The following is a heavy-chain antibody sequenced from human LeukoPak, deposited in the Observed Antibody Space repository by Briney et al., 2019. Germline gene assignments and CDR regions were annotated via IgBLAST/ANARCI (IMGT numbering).Heavy chain of an antibody. CDR2: INHSGST. CDR1: GGSFSGYY. D-gene: IGHD6-19*01. Sequence: SXXLSLTCAVYGGSFSGYYWSWIRQPPGKGLEWIGEINHSGSTNYNPSLKSRVTISVDTSKNQFSLKLCSVTAADTAVYYCARGRPRIAVAGTVWFDPWGQGTLVTVSS. J-gene: IGHJ5*02. V-gene: IGHV4-34*01. CDR3: ARGRPRIAVAGTVWFDP.